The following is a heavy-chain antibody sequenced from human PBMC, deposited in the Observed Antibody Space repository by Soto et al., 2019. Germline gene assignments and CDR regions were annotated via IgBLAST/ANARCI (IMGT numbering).Heavy chain of an antibody. D-gene: IGHD1-1*01. CDR3: ARGRYGDY. J-gene: IGHJ4*02. V-gene: IGHV1-18*01. CDR1: GYTFTSYG. Sequence: QVHLVQSGAEVRKPGASVKVSCKGSGYTFTSYGIAWVRQAPGQGLEWMGWISAHNDNTNYAQKVQGRVTVTRDPSTSPAYMELRNLRSHDTAVYYCARGRYGDYWGQGALVTVSS. CDR2: ISAHNDNT.